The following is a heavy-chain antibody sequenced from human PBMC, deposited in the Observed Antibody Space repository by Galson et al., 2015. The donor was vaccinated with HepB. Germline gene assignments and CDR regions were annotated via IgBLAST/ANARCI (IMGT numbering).Heavy chain of an antibody. J-gene: IGHJ4*02. D-gene: IGHD5-12*01. CDR3: AKGRGYSGYEDLDY. CDR1: GFTFSSYA. Sequence: SLRLSCAASGFTFSSYAMSWVRQAPGKGLEWVSAISDSGGSTYYADSVRGRFTISRDNSKNTLYLQMNSLRAEDTAVYYCAKGRGYSGYEDLDYWGQGTLVTVSS. CDR2: ISDSGGST. V-gene: IGHV3-23*01.